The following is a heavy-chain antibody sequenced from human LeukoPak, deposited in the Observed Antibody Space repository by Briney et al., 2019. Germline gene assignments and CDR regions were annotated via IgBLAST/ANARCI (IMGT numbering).Heavy chain of an antibody. CDR3: PRDPVATKKSSYSFDI. CDR2: IKQEGSEK. J-gene: IGHJ3*02. V-gene: IGHV3-7*01. D-gene: IGHD5-12*01. CDR1: GFIFSRYA. Sequence: GGSVRLSCAACGFIFSRYAMNWVRQAPGKGGEGVANIKQEGSEKYYVDSVTARFTIPRHNPTTSLYLQMNSLRPEATAVYYCPRDPVATKKSSYSFDIWGQGTLLTVSS.